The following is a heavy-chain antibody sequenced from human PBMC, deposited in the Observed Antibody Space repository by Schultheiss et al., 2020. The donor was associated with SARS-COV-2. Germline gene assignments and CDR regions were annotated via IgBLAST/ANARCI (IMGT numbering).Heavy chain of an antibody. CDR3: ARGPSPYCSSTSCYIVD. CDR2: ISYDGSNK. D-gene: IGHD2-2*02. J-gene: IGHJ4*02. Sequence: GGSLRLSCAASGFTFSSYAMHWVRQAPGKGLEWVAVISYDGSNKYYADSVKGRFTISRDNSKNTLYLQMNSLRSEDTAVYYCARGPSPYCSSTSCYIVDWGQGTLVTVSS. CDR1: GFTFSSYA. V-gene: IGHV3-30-3*01.